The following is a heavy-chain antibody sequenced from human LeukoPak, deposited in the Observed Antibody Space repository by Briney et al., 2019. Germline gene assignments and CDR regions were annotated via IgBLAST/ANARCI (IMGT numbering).Heavy chain of an antibody. D-gene: IGHD5-18*01. CDR2: ISSSGSYI. J-gene: IGHJ5*02. CDR3: ARGRYSYGNNWFDP. CDR1: GFTFSSYS. Sequence: PGGSLRLSCAASGFTFSSYSMNWVRQAPGKGLEWVSSISSSGSYIYYADSVKGRFTISRDNAKNSLYLQMNSLRAEDTAVYYCARGRYSYGNNWFDPWGQGTLVTVSS. V-gene: IGHV3-21*04.